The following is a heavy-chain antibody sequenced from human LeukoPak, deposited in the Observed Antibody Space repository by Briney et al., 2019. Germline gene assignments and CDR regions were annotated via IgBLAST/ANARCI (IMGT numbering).Heavy chain of an antibody. V-gene: IGHV3-23*01. Sequence: PGGSLRLSCAASGFTFSSYAMGWVRQAPGKGLEWVSGISGSGGSTYYADSVRGRFTISRDNSKNTLYLQMNSLRAEDTAVYYCAKGRDGYNADFDYWGQGTLVTVSS. D-gene: IGHD5-24*01. CDR1: GFTFSSYA. J-gene: IGHJ4*02. CDR3: AKGRDGYNADFDY. CDR2: ISGSGGST.